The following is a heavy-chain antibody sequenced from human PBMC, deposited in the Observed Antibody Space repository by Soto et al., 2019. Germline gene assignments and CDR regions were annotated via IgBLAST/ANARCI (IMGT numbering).Heavy chain of an antibody. V-gene: IGHV3-21*01. CDR3: ASYLGRGYSYGPSDY. Sequence: GGSLRLSCAASGFTFSSYSMNWVRQAPGKGLEWVSSISSSSSYIYYADSVKGRFTISRDNAKNSLYLQMNSLRAEDTAVYYCASYLGRGYSYGPSDYWGQGTLVTVSS. J-gene: IGHJ4*02. CDR1: GFTFSSYS. CDR2: ISSSSSYI. D-gene: IGHD5-18*01.